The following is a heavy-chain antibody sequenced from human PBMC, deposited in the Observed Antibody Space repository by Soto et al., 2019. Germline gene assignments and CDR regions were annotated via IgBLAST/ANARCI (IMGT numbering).Heavy chain of an antibody. CDR3: ARTDYDILTGYPRDYFDY. CDR2: SIPIFGTA. CDR1: GGTFSSYA. Sequence: QVQLVQSGAEVKKPGSSVKVSCKASGGTFSSYAISWVRQAPGQGLEWMGGSIPIFGTANYAQKFQGRVTITADESTSTAYMELSSLRSEDTAVYYCARTDYDILTGYPRDYFDYWGQGTLVTVSS. J-gene: IGHJ4*02. V-gene: IGHV1-69*01. D-gene: IGHD3-9*01.